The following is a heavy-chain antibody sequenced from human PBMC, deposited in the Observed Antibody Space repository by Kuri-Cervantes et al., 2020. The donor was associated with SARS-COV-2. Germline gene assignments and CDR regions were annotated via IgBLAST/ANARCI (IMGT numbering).Heavy chain of an antibody. CDR1: GGTFSSYA. CDR2: IIPILGIA. CDR3: ARATPSGPTTPGI. D-gene: IGHD3-10*01. V-gene: IGHV1-69*04. Sequence: SVKVSCKASGGTFSSYAISWVRQAPGQGLECMGRIIPILGIANYAQKFQGRVTITADKSTSTAYMELSSLRSEDTAVYYCARATPSGPTTPGICGQGTMVTVSS. J-gene: IGHJ3*02.